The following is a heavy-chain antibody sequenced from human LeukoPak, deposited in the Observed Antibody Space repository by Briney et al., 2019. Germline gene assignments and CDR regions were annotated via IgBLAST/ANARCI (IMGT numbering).Heavy chain of an antibody. CDR1: GGSISSGDYY. D-gene: IGHD3-22*01. Sequence: SETLSLTCTVSGGSISSGDYYWSWIRQPPGQGLEWIGYLYYSGSTYYNPSLKSRVTISVDTSKNQFSLKLSSVTAADTAVYYCARQFYDSNSYYPFSAFDIWGQGTMVTVSS. CDR3: ARQFYDSNSYYPFSAFDI. CDR2: LYYSGST. V-gene: IGHV4-30-4*01. J-gene: IGHJ3*02.